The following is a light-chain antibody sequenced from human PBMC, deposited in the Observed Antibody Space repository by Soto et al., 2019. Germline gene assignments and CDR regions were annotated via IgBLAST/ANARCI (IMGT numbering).Light chain of an antibody. Sequence: IVMTQSPATLSLSPGERATLSCRASQSVSSNLAWYQQKPGQAPRLLSYGASTRATGIPARVSGSGSGTEFTLTISSLQSEDFEVYYCQQYNNWPPTFGQGTKVDIK. J-gene: IGKJ1*01. V-gene: IGKV3-15*01. CDR1: QSVSSN. CDR2: GAS. CDR3: QQYNNWPPT.